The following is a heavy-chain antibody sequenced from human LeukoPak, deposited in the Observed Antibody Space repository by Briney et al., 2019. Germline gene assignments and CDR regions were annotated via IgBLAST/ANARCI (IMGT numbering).Heavy chain of an antibody. D-gene: IGHD2-8*01. CDR1: GGSMSDYY. CDR2: ICYSGTI. CDR3: AKFNGLGAFDI. Sequence: SETLSLTCTVSGGSMSDYYWTWIRQPPGKGLECIGYICYSGTINYNPSVKSRVTISLDMSKNQFSLKLSSVTAADTAVYYCAKFNGLGAFDIWGQGTMVTVSS. J-gene: IGHJ3*02. V-gene: IGHV4-59*08.